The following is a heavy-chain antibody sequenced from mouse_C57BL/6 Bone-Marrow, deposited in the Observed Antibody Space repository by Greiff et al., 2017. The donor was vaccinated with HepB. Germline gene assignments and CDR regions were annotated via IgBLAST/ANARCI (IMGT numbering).Heavy chain of an antibody. J-gene: IGHJ3*01. Sequence: EVKLVESEGGLVQPGSSMKLSCTASGFTFSDYYMAWVRQVPEKGLEWVANINYDGSSTYYLDSLKSRFIISRDNAKNILYLQMSRLKSEDTATYYCARDGGGFAYWGQGTLVTVSA. CDR2: INYDGSST. CDR3: ARDGGGFAY. CDR1: GFTFSDYY. V-gene: IGHV5-16*01.